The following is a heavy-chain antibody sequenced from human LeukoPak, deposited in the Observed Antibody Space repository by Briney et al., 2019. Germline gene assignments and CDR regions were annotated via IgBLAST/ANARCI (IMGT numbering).Heavy chain of an antibody. J-gene: IGHJ4*02. V-gene: IGHV1-58*02. CDR1: GFTLTSSA. Sequence: ASVKVSCKASGFTLTSSAMQWVRQARGQRLEWIGWIVVGSGNTNYAQKFQGRVTITADESTSTAYMELSSLRSEDTAVYHCARKGGGSYLGYYFDYWGQGTLVTVSS. D-gene: IGHD1-26*01. CDR2: IVVGSGNT. CDR3: ARKGGGSYLGYYFDY.